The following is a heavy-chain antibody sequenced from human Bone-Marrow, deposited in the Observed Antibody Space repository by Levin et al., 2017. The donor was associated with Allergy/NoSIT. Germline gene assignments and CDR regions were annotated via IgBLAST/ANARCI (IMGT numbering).Heavy chain of an antibody. V-gene: IGHV3-11*06. CDR1: GFTFSDFY. Sequence: PGGSLRLSCTASGFTFSDFYMTWIRQAPGKGLEWISHISKDGTYTNYVDSLEGRFTISRDNAENSLYLQINDLRGEDTALYFCTRGTFSDYWGQGTLVTVSS. J-gene: IGHJ4*02. CDR2: ISKDGTYT. D-gene: IGHD3-10*01. CDR3: TRGTFSDY.